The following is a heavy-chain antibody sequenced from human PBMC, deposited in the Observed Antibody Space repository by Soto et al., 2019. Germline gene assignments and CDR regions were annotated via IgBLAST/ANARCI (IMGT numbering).Heavy chain of an antibody. CDR1: GFTLNRHA. V-gene: IGHV3-23*01. D-gene: IGHD2-8*01. CDR3: AKVSSAWYAGFFDL. CDR2: LSDSGGSI. Sequence: GGSLRLSCTASGFTLNRHAMTWVRQAPGKGLEWVSGLSDSGGSIYYADSVKGRFTISRDNSMNTLYLQMNTLRAEDTAVYYCAKVSSAWYAGFFDLWGQGTLVTVSS. J-gene: IGHJ4*02.